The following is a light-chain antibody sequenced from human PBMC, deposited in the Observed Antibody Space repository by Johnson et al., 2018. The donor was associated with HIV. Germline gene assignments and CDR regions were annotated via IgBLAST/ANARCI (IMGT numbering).Light chain of an antibody. CDR1: SSNIGNNY. CDR3: GTWDSRLSAYV. CDR2: ENN. V-gene: IGLV1-51*02. J-gene: IGLJ1*01. Sequence: QSMLTQPPSVSAAPGQKVTISCSGSSSNIGNNYVSWYQQLPGTAPKLLICENNKRPSGIPDRFSGSKSGTSATLGITGLQTGDEADYYCGTWDSRLSAYVFGAGTKVTVL.